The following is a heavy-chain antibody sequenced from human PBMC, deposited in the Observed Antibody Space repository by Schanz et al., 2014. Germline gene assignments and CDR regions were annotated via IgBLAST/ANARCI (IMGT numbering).Heavy chain of an antibody. CDR1: GYTFTTYY. D-gene: IGHD3-10*01. V-gene: IGHV1-46*01. CDR3: ARGGFGEVSYFDY. Sequence: QVQLVQSGAEVKKPGASVKVSCKASGYTFTTYYIHWVRQAPGQGLEWMGKINPSSGTTRIAQNFQGRLTVTRDTSTSTVYMELSSLRSEDTAVYYCARGGFGEVSYFDYWGQGTLVTVSS. J-gene: IGHJ4*02. CDR2: INPSSGTT.